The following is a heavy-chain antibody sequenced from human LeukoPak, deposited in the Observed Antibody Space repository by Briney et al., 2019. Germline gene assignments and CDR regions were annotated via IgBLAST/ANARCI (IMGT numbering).Heavy chain of an antibody. J-gene: IGHJ4*02. Sequence: GASVKVSCKASGYTFTGYYMHWVRQAPGQGLEWMGWINPNSGGTNYAQKFQGRDTMTRDTSISTAYMELSRLRSDDTAVYYCARGNAVNYYDSSGYSSAGYYWGQGTLVTVSS. CDR1: GYTFTGYY. CDR3: ARGNAVNYYDSSGYSSAGYY. CDR2: INPNSGGT. V-gene: IGHV1-2*02. D-gene: IGHD3-22*01.